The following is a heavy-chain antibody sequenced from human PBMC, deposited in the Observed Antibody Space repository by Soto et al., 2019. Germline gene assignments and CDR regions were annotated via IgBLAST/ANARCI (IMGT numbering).Heavy chain of an antibody. J-gene: IGHJ4*02. CDR1: GGSISTYY. D-gene: IGHD3-16*01. Sequence: SETLSLTCTVSGGSISTYYWSWIRQPPGKGLEWIGSIYYSGSTKYNPSLKSRVTISVDTSKNQFSLKLSSVTAADTAVYYCASDLGSPHAFDYWGQGTLVTVSS. CDR3: ASDLGSPHAFDY. CDR2: IYYSGST. V-gene: IGHV4-59*01.